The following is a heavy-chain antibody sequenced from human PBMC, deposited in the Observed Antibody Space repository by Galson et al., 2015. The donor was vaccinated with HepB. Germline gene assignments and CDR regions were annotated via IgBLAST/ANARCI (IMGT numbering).Heavy chain of an antibody. V-gene: IGHV3-48*01. CDR3: ARALKGYYDFWSGYYTGYYYYGMDV. CDR1: GFTFSSYS. J-gene: IGHJ6*02. Sequence: SLRLSCAASGFTFSSYSMNWVRQAPGKGLEWVSYISSSSSTIYYADSVKGRFTISRDNAKNSLYLQMNSLRAEDTAVYYCARALKGYYDFWSGYYTGYYYYGMDVWGQGTTVTVSS. CDR2: ISSSSSTI. D-gene: IGHD3-3*01.